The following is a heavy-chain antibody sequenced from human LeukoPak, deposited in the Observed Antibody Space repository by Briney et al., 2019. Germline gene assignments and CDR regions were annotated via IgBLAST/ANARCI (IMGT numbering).Heavy chain of an antibody. D-gene: IGHD5-18*01. Sequence: SETLSLTCAVYGGSFSGYYWSWIRQPPGKGLEWIGEINHSGSTNYNPSLKSRVTISADTSKNQFSLKLSSVTAADTAVYYCARGTNTAMVADYWGQGTLVTVSS. CDR2: INHSGST. J-gene: IGHJ4*02. CDR1: GGSFSGYY. CDR3: ARGTNTAMVADY. V-gene: IGHV4-34*01.